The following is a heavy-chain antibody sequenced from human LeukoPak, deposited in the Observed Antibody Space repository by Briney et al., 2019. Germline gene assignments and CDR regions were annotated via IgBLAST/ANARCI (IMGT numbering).Heavy chain of an antibody. CDR3: AKVAAAGTTYYFDY. D-gene: IGHD6-13*01. CDR1: GFTFSSYE. Sequence: GGSLRLSCAASGFTFSSYEMNRVRQVPGKGLVWVSAISGSGGSTYYADSVKGRFTISRDSSKNTLYLQMNSLRAEDTAVYYCAKVAAAGTTYYFDYWGQGTLVTVSS. CDR2: ISGSGGST. V-gene: IGHV3-23*01. J-gene: IGHJ4*02.